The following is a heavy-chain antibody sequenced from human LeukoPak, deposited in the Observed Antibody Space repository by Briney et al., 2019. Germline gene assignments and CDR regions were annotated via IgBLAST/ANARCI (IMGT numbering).Heavy chain of an antibody. CDR2: KTCNRDTI. V-gene: IGHV3-9*01. Sequence: SLRLSCAPSRFTFSSYATHCVPQAPGRGLECVSGKTCNRDTIIYAHPVKGRFTISRNNAKNSLYLQMNSMRAEGTALYYCAIDGLRSSSMGWFGPWGQGTLVTVSS. CDR1: RFTFSSYA. D-gene: IGHD6-6*01. CDR3: AIDGLRSSSMGWFGP. J-gene: IGHJ5*02.